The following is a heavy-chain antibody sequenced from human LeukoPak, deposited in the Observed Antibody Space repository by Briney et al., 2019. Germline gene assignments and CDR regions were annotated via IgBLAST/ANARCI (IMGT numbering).Heavy chain of an antibody. Sequence: ASVKVSCKASGYTFTSYGISWVRQAPGQGLEWMGWISAYNGNTNYAQKLQGRVTMTTDTSTSTAYMELRSLRSDDTAVYYCALVDIVATDCGMDVWGQGTTVTVSS. CDR1: GYTFTSYG. D-gene: IGHD5-12*01. J-gene: IGHJ6*02. CDR3: ALVDIVATDCGMDV. V-gene: IGHV1-18*01. CDR2: ISAYNGNT.